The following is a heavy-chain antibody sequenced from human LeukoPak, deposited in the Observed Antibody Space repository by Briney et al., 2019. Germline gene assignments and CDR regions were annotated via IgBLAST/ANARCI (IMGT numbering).Heavy chain of an antibody. J-gene: IGHJ3*02. CDR1: GFTVSSNY. CDR3: AREGPYDYVWGSYRLDAFDI. CDR2: IYSGGST. V-gene: IGHV3-66*01. D-gene: IGHD3-16*02. Sequence: GGSLRLSCAASGFTVSSNYMSWVRQAPGKGLEWVSVIYSGGSTYYADSVKGRFTISRDNSKNTLYLQMNSLRAEDTAVYYCAREGPYDYVWGSYRLDAFDIWGQGTMVTVSS.